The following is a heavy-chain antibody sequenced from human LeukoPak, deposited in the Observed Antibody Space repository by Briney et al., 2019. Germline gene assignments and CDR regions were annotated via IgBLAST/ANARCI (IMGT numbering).Heavy chain of an antibody. V-gene: IGHV3-21*01. D-gene: IGHD2-15*01. CDR1: GFTFSSYS. CDR2: ISSSSSYI. Sequence: GGSLRLSCAASGFTFSSYSMNWVRQAPGKGLEWVSSISSSSSYIYYADSVKGRFTISRDNAKNSLYLQMNSLRAEDTAVYYCARGSEVVGLGQFDYWGQGTLVTVSS. CDR3: ARGSEVVGLGQFDY. J-gene: IGHJ4*02.